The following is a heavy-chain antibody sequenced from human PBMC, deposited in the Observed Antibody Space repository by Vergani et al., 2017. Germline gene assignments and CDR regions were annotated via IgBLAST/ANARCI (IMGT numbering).Heavy chain of an antibody. J-gene: IGHJ2*01. D-gene: IGHD2-2*02. CDR1: GFTFDDYA. Sequence: EVQLVESGGGLVQPGRSLRLSCAASGFTFDDYAMHWVRQAPGKGLEWVSGISWNSGSIGYADSVKGRFTISRDNAKNSLYLQMNSLRAEDTALYYCAKAGYCSSTSCDTEWYFDLWGRGTLVTVSS. CDR3: AKAGYCSSTSCDTEWYFDL. V-gene: IGHV3-9*01. CDR2: ISWNSGSI.